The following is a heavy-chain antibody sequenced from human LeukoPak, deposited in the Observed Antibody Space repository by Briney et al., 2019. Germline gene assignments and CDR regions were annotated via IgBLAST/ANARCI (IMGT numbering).Heavy chain of an antibody. CDR1: GASIRSGDYY. CDR3: ARDCSGGSCYGAFDI. CDR2: IYDRGST. Sequence: SHTLSLTCTVSGASIRSGDYYWSWIRQPPGKGLEWFGYIYDRGSTYYNPSLKRRITISVDTSENRFSLKLTSVPATDTAVYYCARDCSGGSCYGAFDIWGQGTMVTVSS. D-gene: IGHD2-15*01. V-gene: IGHV4-30-4*01. J-gene: IGHJ3*02.